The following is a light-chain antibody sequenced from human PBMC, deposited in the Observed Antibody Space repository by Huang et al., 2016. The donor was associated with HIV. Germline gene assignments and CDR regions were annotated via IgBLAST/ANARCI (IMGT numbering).Light chain of an antibody. CDR3: QQYNNWLQG. J-gene: IGKJ4*01. CDR2: GVS. CDR1: QSVSSN. V-gene: IGKV3-15*01. Sequence: EIVMTQSLATLSVSPGERANLSCRASQSVSSNLAWYQQKPGQAPRPLIYGVSTRDTVSPARFSGSGSGTDFTLTISSLQSEDFAVYYCQQYNNWLQGFGGGTKVEIK.